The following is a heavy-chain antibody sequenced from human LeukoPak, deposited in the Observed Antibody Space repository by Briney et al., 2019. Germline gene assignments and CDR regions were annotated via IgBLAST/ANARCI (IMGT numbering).Heavy chain of an antibody. V-gene: IGHV3-74*01. CDR2: INSDGSTT. Sequence: GRSRRLSSAAAGFTFSSYWMDWVRQAPGGWLVWVSRINSDGSTTNYAHYVKGQFTISRDNAKNTLYLQMNSLTAEDTAVYHCAKGKGTGSYYYFDYWGQGTLVIVSS. CDR1: GFTFSSYW. J-gene: IGHJ4*02. D-gene: IGHD1-26*01. CDR3: AKGKGTGSYYYFDY.